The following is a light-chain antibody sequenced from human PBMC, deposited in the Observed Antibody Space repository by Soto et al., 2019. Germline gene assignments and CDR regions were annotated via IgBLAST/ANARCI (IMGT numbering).Light chain of an antibody. Sequence: EVVRTQSPATLSVSPGERATLSCRASQSVSSNLAWYQQKPGQAPRLLIYGASTRATGIPARFSGSGSGTEFTLTISSLQSEDFAVYYCQQYNNWPPTTFGQGTRLESK. CDR3: QQYNNWPPTT. CDR2: GAS. CDR1: QSVSSN. V-gene: IGKV3-15*01. J-gene: IGKJ5*01.